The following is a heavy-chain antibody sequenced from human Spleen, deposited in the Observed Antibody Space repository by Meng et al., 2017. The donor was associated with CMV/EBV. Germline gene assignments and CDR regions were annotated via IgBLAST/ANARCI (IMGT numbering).Heavy chain of an antibody. V-gene: IGHV3-15*01. D-gene: IGHD2-2*01. CDR1: FSFSHAE. CDR2: IKSKTDGGTT. CDR3: TTDLQYYQLLSFFDY. Sequence: FSFSHAEMRWVLQAPGKGLEWVSRIKSKTDGGTTDYAAPVKGRFTISRDDSKNTLYLQMNSLKTEDTAVYYCTTDLQYYQLLSFFDYWGQVTLVTVSS. J-gene: IGHJ4*02.